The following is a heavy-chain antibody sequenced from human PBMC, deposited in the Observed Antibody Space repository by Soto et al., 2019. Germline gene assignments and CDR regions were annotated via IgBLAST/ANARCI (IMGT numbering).Heavy chain of an antibody. J-gene: IGHJ4*02. V-gene: IGHV1-69*01. CDR3: ARGWGYDTSDYYYAY. Sequence: QVQLIQSGAEVKKPGSSVKVSCKAYGGTFSRYAISWVRQAPGQGLEWMGGITPIFGTANYAQKFQGRVAITADESARTSDMELRSLRSGDTAVYYCARGWGYDTSDYYYAYWGQGTLITVSS. CDR2: ITPIFGTA. CDR1: GGTFSRYA. D-gene: IGHD3-22*01.